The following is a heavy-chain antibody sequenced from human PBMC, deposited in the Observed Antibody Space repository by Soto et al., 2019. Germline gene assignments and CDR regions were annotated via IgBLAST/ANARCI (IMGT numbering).Heavy chain of an antibody. D-gene: IGHD4-17*01. CDR2: IYYSGST. V-gene: IGHV4-59*01. Sequence: QVQLQESGPGLVKPSETLSLTCTVSGGSISSYYWSWIRQPPGKGLEWIGYIYYSGSTNYNPSIKSRDTISVDTSKNQFSLKLSSVTAADTAVYYCARDPNGDHMDVWGHGTTVTVSS. J-gene: IGHJ6*02. CDR3: ARDPNGDHMDV. CDR1: GGSISSYY.